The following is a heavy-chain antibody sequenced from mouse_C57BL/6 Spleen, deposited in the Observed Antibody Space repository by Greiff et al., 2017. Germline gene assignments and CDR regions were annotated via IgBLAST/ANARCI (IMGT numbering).Heavy chain of an antibody. V-gene: IGHV2-5*01. Sequence: QVQLQQSGPGLVQPSQSLSITCPVSGFSLTSSGVHWVRQSPGKGLEWLGVIWRGGSTDYNAAFMSRLSITKDNSKSQVFFKMNSLQADETAIYYCAKIGSNYYAMDYWGQGTSVTVSS. J-gene: IGHJ4*01. D-gene: IGHD2-5*01. CDR1: GFSLTSSG. CDR2: IWRGGST. CDR3: AKIGSNYYAMDY.